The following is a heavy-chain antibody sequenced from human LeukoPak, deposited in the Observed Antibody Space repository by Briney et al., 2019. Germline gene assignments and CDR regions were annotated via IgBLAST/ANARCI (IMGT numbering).Heavy chain of an antibody. CDR3: ARAHTIFGVVIIGGYFDY. CDR1: GFTFSSYD. J-gene: IGHJ4*02. V-gene: IGHV3-13*01. Sequence: GGSLRLSCAASGFTFSSYDMHWVRQATGKGLEWVSAIGTAGDTYYPGSVKGRFTISRENAKNSLYLQMNSLRAGDTAVYYCARAHTIFGVVIIGGYFDYWGQGTLVTVSS. CDR2: IGTAGDT. D-gene: IGHD3-3*01.